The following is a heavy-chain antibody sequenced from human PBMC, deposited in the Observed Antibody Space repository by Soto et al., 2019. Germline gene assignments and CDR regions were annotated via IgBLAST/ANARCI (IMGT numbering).Heavy chain of an antibody. CDR3: ARATYFDSSGYHSYYFDY. Sequence: SETLSLTCAVPCGSISSGGFSWSWIRQPPGKGLEWIGYIYHRGRTDYNLSLKSRVTISIDRSKNQFSLNLSSVTAADTAVYYCARATYFDSSGYHSYYFDYWGQGALVTVSS. CDR1: CGSISSGGFS. CDR2: IYHRGRT. D-gene: IGHD3-22*01. J-gene: IGHJ4*02. V-gene: IGHV4-30-2*01.